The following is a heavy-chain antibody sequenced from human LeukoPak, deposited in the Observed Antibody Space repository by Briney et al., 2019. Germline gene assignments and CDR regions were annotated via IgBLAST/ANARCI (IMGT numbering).Heavy chain of an antibody. CDR3: AKTSRRDSAYDSPFDY. D-gene: IGHD5-12*01. J-gene: IGHJ4*02. CDR1: GFTFSTYA. Sequence: GGSLRLSCAASGFTFSTYAMTWVRQAPGKGLEWVSAVRGSGTDTYYADSVKVRFTISRDNSKNTLYLQMNSLRAEDTAIYYCAKTSRRDSAYDSPFDYWGQGTLVTVSS. V-gene: IGHV3-23*01. CDR2: VRGSGTDT.